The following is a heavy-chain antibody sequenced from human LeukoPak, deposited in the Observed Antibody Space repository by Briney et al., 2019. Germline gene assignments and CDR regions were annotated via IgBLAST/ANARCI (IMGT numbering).Heavy chain of an antibody. V-gene: IGHV1-18*01. D-gene: IGHD2-21*01. J-gene: IGHJ6*02. CDR2: ISAYNGNT. CDR1: GYTFTSYG. Sequence: GAPVKVSCKASGYTFTSYGISWVRQAPGQGLEWMGWISAYNGNTNYAQKLQGRVTMTTDTSTSTAYMELRSLRSDDTAVYYCARDLLFIPPRHPYYGMDVWGQGTTVTVSS. CDR3: ARDLLFIPPRHPYYGMDV.